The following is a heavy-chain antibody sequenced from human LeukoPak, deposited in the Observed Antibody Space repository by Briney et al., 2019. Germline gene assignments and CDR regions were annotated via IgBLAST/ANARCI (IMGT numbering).Heavy chain of an antibody. J-gene: IGHJ4*02. D-gene: IGHD5-12*01. CDR3: ARDLIVATDRAY. V-gene: IGHV3-30-3*01. CDR1: GFTFSSYA. Sequence: GGSLRHSCAASGFTFSSYAMHWVRQAPGKGLEWVAVISYDGSNKYYADSVKGRFTISRDNSKNTLYLQMNSLRAEDTAVYYCARDLIVATDRAYWGQGTLVTVSS. CDR2: ISYDGSNK.